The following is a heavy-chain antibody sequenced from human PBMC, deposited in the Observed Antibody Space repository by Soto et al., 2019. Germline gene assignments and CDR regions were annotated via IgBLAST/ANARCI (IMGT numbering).Heavy chain of an antibody. J-gene: IGHJ4*02. Sequence: ASVKVSCKASGYPFTIYAIRWVRQAPGQSLEWMGWINPGNGDTKYSQIFQGRVTITWDTSARTAYMDLSSLISEDTADYYCARDSSSSRSFDYWGQGARVTV. D-gene: IGHD6-6*01. CDR3: ARDSSSSRSFDY. V-gene: IGHV1-3*01. CDR2: INPGNGDT. CDR1: GYPFTIYA.